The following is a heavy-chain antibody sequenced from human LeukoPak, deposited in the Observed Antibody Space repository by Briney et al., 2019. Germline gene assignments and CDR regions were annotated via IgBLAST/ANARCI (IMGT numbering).Heavy chain of an antibody. Sequence: SETLSLTCTVSGGSISSYYWSWIRQPPGKGLEWIGYIYYSGSTNYNPSLKSRVTISVDTSKNQFSLKLSSVTAADTAVYYCARLYDILTGYYRSGAFDIWGQGTMVTVSS. V-gene: IGHV4-59*01. J-gene: IGHJ3*02. CDR2: IYYSGST. CDR3: ARLYDILTGYYRSGAFDI. CDR1: GGSISSYY. D-gene: IGHD3-9*01.